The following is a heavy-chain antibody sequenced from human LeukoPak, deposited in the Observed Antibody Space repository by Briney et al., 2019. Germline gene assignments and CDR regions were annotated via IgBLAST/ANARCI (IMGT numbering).Heavy chain of an antibody. D-gene: IGHD6-19*01. CDR1: GFTFSNFN. V-gene: IGHV3-21*01. Sequence: GGSLRLSCAASGFTFSNFNMNWVRQAPGKGLEWVSCISSSGYSIYYADSVKGRFTISRDNSKNSLYLQMNSLRAEDTAVYYCARGSSGSYFWYFDLWGRGTLVTVSS. CDR2: ISSSGYSI. J-gene: IGHJ2*01. CDR3: ARGSSGSYFWYFDL.